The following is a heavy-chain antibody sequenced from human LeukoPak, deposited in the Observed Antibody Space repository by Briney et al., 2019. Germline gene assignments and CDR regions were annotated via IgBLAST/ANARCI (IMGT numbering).Heavy chain of an antibody. CDR3: AREPSTWVVSSSWFAFDY. J-gene: IGHJ4*02. Sequence: AGGSLRLSCAASGFTFSSYNMNWVRQAPGKGLEWVSSISSSSSYIYYADSVKGRFTISRDNAKNSLYLQMNSLRAEDTAVYYCAREPSTWVVSSSWFAFDYWGQGTLVTVSS. CDR1: GFTFSSYN. D-gene: IGHD6-13*01. CDR2: ISSSSSYI. V-gene: IGHV3-21*01.